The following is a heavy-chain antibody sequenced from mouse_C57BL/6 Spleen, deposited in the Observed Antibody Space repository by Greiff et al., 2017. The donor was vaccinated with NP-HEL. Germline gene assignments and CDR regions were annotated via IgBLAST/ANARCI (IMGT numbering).Heavy chain of an antibody. CDR2: IHPNSGST. Sequence: QVQLQQPGAELVKPGASVKLSCKASGYTFTSYWMHWVKQRPGQGLEWIGMIHPNSGSTNYNEKFKSKATLTVDKSSSTAYMQLSSLTSEDSAVYYCARVYGKAYFDYWGQGTTLTVSS. CDR3: ARVYGKAYFDY. D-gene: IGHD1-1*01. CDR1: GYTFTSYW. J-gene: IGHJ2*01. V-gene: IGHV1-64*01.